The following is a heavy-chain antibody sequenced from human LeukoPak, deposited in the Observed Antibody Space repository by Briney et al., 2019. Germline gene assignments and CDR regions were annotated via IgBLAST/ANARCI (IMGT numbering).Heavy chain of an antibody. J-gene: IGHJ4*02. D-gene: IGHD3-22*01. CDR2: ISYDGSNK. CDR3: ATAPGYYDSSVPFYFDY. V-gene: IGHV3-30*03. CDR1: GFTFSSFG. Sequence: GGSLRLSCAASGFTFSSFGMHWVRQAPGKGLEWVAVISYDGSNKYFADSVKGRFTISRDNSKNTLYLQMNSLRAEDTAMYYCATAPGYYDSSVPFYFDYWGQGTLVTVSS.